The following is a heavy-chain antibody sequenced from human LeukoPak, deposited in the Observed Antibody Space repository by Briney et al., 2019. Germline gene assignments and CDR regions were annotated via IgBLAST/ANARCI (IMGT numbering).Heavy chain of an antibody. CDR1: GYTFTGYY. CDR3: ARAYDVLLWFGELYY. V-gene: IGHV1-2*02. D-gene: IGHD3-10*01. Sequence: VASVKVSCKASGYTFTGYYMHWVRQAPGQGLEWMGWINPNSGGTNYAQKFQGRVTMTRDTSISTAYMELSRLRSDDTAVYNCARAYDVLLWFGELYYWGQGTLVTVSS. J-gene: IGHJ4*02. CDR2: INPNSGGT.